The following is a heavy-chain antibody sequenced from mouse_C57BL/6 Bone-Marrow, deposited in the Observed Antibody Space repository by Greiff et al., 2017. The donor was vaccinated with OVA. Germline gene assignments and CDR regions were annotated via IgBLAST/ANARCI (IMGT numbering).Heavy chain of an antibody. CDR1: GFSLSTFGMG. Sequence: QVTLKECGPGILQPSQTLSLTCSFSGFSLSTFGMGVGWIRQPSGKGLEWLAHIWWDDDKYYNPALKSRLTISKDTSKNQVFLKIANVDTADTATYYCARTPLYDGYWYFDVWGTGTTVTVSS. V-gene: IGHV8-8*01. J-gene: IGHJ1*03. CDR2: IWWDDDK. CDR3: ARTPLYDGYWYFDV. D-gene: IGHD2-3*01.